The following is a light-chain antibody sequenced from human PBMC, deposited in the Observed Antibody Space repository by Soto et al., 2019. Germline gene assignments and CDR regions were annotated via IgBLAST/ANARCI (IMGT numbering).Light chain of an antibody. V-gene: IGKV3-11*01. Sequence: EIVLTQSPATLSLSPGERATLSCRASQSISSYLAWYQQKPGQAPRLLIYDASNRATGIPTRFSGSGSGTNFTLTISSLEPADFAVYYCQHRTSWPPWTFGQGTKVEIK. J-gene: IGKJ1*01. CDR3: QHRTSWPPWT. CDR1: QSISSY. CDR2: DAS.